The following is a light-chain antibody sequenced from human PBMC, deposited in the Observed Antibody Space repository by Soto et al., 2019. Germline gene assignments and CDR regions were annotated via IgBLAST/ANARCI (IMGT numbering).Light chain of an antibody. J-gene: IGKJ1*01. Sequence: EIELTHSPGTLSWSPGERATLSCRPSQSVSSSYLAGYQQKPGQAPRLLIYGASGRATGIPDRFSGSGSGTDFTVTISRLETEDSAVYYCQQYGSSPRPFGQGTKA. CDR2: GAS. CDR3: QQYGSSPRP. CDR1: QSVSSSY. V-gene: IGKV3-20*01.